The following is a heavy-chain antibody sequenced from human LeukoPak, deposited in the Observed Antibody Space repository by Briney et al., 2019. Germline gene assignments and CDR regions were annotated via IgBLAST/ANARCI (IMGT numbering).Heavy chain of an antibody. CDR3: TTDYNWNDACGY. CDR2: IKTKTDGRTT. Sequence: IKTKTDGRTTDYAAPVKGRFAISRDDSKNTLYLQMNFLKSEDTAVYFCTTDYNWNDACGYWGQGTLVTVSS. V-gene: IGHV3-15*01. D-gene: IGHD1-1*01. J-gene: IGHJ4*02.